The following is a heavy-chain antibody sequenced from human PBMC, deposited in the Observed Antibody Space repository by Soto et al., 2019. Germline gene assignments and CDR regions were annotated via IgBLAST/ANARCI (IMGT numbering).Heavy chain of an antibody. CDR3: AKGLRWELPLEC. D-gene: IGHD1-26*01. Sequence: EVQLVESGGGLVQPGGSLRLSCAASGFTFSSYEMNWVRQAPGKGLEWVSYISSSGSTIYYADSVKGRFTISRDNAKNSLYLQMNSLRAEDTALYSCAKGLRWELPLECWGQGTLVTVSS. J-gene: IGHJ4*02. V-gene: IGHV3-48*03. CDR1: GFTFSSYE. CDR2: ISSSGSTI.